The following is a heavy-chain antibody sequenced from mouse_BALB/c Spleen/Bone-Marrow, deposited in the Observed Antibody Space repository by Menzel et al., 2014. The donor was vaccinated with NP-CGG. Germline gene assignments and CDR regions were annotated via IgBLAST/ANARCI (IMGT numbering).Heavy chain of an antibody. Sequence: EVKVVDSGGGLVQPGGSMKLSCVASGFTFSSCWMSWVRQSPEKGLEWVAEIRLKSDNYATHYAESVKGKFTISRDDSKSRLYLQMNSLRAEDTGIYYCTLTGTGAMDYWGQGTSVTVSS. V-gene: IGHV6-6*02. CDR3: TLTGTGAMDY. CDR1: GFTFSSCW. CDR2: IRLKSDNYAT. D-gene: IGHD4-1*01. J-gene: IGHJ4*01.